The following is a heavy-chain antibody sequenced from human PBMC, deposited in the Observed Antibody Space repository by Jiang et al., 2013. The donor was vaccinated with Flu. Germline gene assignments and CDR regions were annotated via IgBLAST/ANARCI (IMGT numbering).Heavy chain of an antibody. Sequence: GAEVKKPGESLKISCKGSGYSFTSYWIGWVRQMPGKGLEWMGIIYPGDSDTRYSPSFQGQVTISADKSISTAYLQWSSLKASDTAMYYCARHDYGDLIYYYYGMDVWGQGTTVTVSS. J-gene: IGHJ6*02. D-gene: IGHD4-17*01. CDR2: IYPGDSDT. V-gene: IGHV5-51*01. CDR3: ARHDYGDLIYYYYGMDV. CDR1: GYSFTSYW.